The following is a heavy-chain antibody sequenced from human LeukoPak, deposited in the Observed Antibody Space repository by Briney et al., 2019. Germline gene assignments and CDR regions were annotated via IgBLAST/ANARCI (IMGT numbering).Heavy chain of an antibody. CDR1: GGSISSYS. Sequence: SETLSLTCTVSGGSISSYSWSWIRQPPGKGLEWIGYIYYSGSTYYNPSLKSRVTISVDTSKNQFSLKLSSVTAADTAVYYCASVYCSSTSCYYFDYWGQGTLVTVSS. J-gene: IGHJ4*02. V-gene: IGHV4-59*12. CDR2: IYYSGST. CDR3: ASVYCSSTSCYYFDY. D-gene: IGHD2-2*01.